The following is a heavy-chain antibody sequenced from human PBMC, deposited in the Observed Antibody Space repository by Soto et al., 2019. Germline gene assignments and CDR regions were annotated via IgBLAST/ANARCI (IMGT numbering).Heavy chain of an antibody. Sequence: DVRLLESGGGLVQPGGSLRLYCAASGFTFSSYSMIWVLQAPGKGLEWGLTIGTSASTYYGDAVRGRFTISRDNSRNTLNLQMNSLRAQHTAVYYCAVLSRYCTSCNCYWGQGTLVTVSS. CDR1: GFTFSSYS. CDR3: AVLSRYCTSCNCY. CDR2: IGTSAST. V-gene: IGHV3-23*01. D-gene: IGHD2-8*01. J-gene: IGHJ4*02.